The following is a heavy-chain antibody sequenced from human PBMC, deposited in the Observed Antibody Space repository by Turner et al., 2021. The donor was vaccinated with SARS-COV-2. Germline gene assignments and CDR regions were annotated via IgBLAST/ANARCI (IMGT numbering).Heavy chain of an antibody. Sequence: QVQLVQSGAEVKQPGSSVKVSYMASRGTFSSYAISWARPAPGQGLEWMERIIPILGIANSAQKFQVRITITADKSTSTAYMELSSLRSEDTAVYYCASLYQGIAAAAISWFDPWGQGTLVTVSS. CDR3: ASLYQGIAAAAISWFDP. J-gene: IGHJ5*02. V-gene: IGHV1-69*04. CDR2: IIPILGIA. D-gene: IGHD6-13*01. CDR1: RGTFSSYA.